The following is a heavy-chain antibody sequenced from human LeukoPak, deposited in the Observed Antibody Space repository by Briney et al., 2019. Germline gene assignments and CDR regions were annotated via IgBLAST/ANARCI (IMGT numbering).Heavy chain of an antibody. CDR3: ARRGCIRMNCYDRVGYFDY. CDR2: IYHSGST. Sequence: PSETLSLTCAVSGYSISSGYYWGWIRQPPGKGLEWIGNIYHSGSTYYNPSLQSRVIISVDTSKNQFSLKLNSVTAADTAVYYCARRGCIRMNCYDRVGYFDYWGQGTLVTVSS. J-gene: IGHJ4*02. D-gene: IGHD2-2*01. V-gene: IGHV4-38-2*01. CDR1: GYSISSGYY.